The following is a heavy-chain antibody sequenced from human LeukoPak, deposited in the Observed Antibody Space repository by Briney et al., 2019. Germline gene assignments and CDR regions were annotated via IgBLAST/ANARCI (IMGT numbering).Heavy chain of an antibody. D-gene: IGHD2-8*02. Sequence: GGTLRLSCVASGFTFSSYSMNWVRQAPGKGLEWVSYISGSSTYIYYVDSLKGRFTISRDNAKNSLYLQMNSLRVEDTAVYYCASTTGNRDYWGQGTL. CDR1: GFTFSSYS. J-gene: IGHJ4*02. CDR2: ISGSSTYI. V-gene: IGHV3-21*01. CDR3: ASTTGNRDY.